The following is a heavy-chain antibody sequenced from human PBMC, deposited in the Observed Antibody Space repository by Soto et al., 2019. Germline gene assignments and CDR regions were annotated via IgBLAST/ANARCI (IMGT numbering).Heavy chain of an antibody. V-gene: IGHV1-2*04. J-gene: IGHJ6*02. CDR3: ARGVLRFLECTHNYGMDV. CDR2: INPNRGGT. D-gene: IGHD3-3*01. CDR1: GYTFTGYY. Sequence: QVQLVQSGAEVKKPGASVKVSCKASGYTFTGYYMHWVRQAPGQGLEWMGWINPNRGGTNYAQKLQRWVTMTRDTSISTAYMELIRLRSDDTAVYYCARGVLRFLECTHNYGMDVWGQGTTVTVSS.